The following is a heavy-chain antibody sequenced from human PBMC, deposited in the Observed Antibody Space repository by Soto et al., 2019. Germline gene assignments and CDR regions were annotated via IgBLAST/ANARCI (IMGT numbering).Heavy chain of an antibody. D-gene: IGHD3-10*01. J-gene: IGHJ6*02. CDR3: PRDTGVGAYGSATYGMDG. V-gene: IGHV1-18*01. CDR1: GYSFTTYG. CDR2: ISTWNADR. Sequence: QVQLVQSGVELKKPGASVEVSCKASGYSFTTYGISWVRQAPGRGLEWMGWISTWNADRIYAQKVKGRVTMTTDTSTTTAKMELRSLTSDDTAVYYCPRDTGVGAYGSATYGMDGWGQGTAVTVSS.